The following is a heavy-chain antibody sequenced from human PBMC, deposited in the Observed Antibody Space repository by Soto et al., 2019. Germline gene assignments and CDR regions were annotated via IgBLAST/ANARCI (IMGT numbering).Heavy chain of an antibody. J-gene: IGHJ4*02. CDR3: ARVYGIAVAGTLDF. CDR2: ISSGSSTI. V-gene: IGHV3-48*01. CDR1: VFTFSSYS. Sequence: EVQLVESGGGLVQPGGSLRLSCAASVFTFSSYSMNWVRQAPGKGLEWVSYISSGSSTIYYADSVKGRFTISRDNAQNSLYLQMNSRRAEDTAVYYCARVYGIAVAGTLDFWGQGTLVTVSS. D-gene: IGHD6-19*01.